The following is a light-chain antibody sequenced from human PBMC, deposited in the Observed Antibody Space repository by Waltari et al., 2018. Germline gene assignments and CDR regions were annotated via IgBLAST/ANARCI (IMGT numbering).Light chain of an antibody. J-gene: IGKJ1*01. CDR3: QQYNNWPRT. Sequence: EIVMTQSPATLSVSPGERATLSGRASQSVSSNLAWYQQKPGQAPRLLIYGASARATGSPARFSGSGSGTEFTLTINSLESEDFAFYYCQQYNNWPRTFGQGTKVEIK. CDR2: GAS. V-gene: IGKV3-15*01. CDR1: QSVSSN.